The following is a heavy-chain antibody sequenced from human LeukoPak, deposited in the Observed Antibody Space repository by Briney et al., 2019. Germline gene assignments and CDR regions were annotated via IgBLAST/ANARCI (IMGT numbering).Heavy chain of an antibody. CDR3: ARAKKRSGRSRNFYLDV. CDR1: SDPINSGVYY. Sequence: SETLSLTCTVSSDPINSGVYYWNWIRQPAGKGLEWIGHIYTSGTTTNSNPSLKSRVAISLDTSKNHFSLKLSSVTAADTAVYYCARAKKRSGRSRNFYLDVWGKGTTVTVSS. V-gene: IGHV4-61*09. D-gene: IGHD1-26*01. CDR2: IYTSGTTT. J-gene: IGHJ6*03.